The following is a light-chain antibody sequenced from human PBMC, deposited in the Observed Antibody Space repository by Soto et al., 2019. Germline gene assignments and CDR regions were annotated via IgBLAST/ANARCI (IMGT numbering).Light chain of an antibody. CDR1: QSVSSS. CDR3: QLRSNWPPWT. CDR2: DTS. Sequence: EIVLTQSPATLSLSPGERATLSCWASQSVSSSLAWYQQKPGQPPRLLIYDTSTRVTGIPARFSGSGSGTDFTLTISSLEPEDFAVYYCQLRSNWPPWTFGQGTKVEIK. V-gene: IGKV3-11*01. J-gene: IGKJ1*01.